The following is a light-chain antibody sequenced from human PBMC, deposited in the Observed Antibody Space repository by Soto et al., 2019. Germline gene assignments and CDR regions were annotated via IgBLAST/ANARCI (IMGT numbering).Light chain of an antibody. V-gene: IGLV2-11*01. Sequence: SALTQPRSVSGSPGQSVTISCTGTSSDVGGYDYVSWYQHHPGTAPKLMIYDVSMRPSGVPDRFSGSKSGSTASLTISGLQAEDEGDYYCCSYAGSYTFYVFGTGTKVTVL. CDR2: DVS. CDR1: SSDVGGYDY. CDR3: CSYAGSYTFYV. J-gene: IGLJ1*01.